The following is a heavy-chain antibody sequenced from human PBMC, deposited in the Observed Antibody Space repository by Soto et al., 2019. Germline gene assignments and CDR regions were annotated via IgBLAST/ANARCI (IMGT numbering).Heavy chain of an antibody. CDR1: GFTFSSYA. Sequence: EVQLLESGGGLVQPGGSLRLSCAASGFTFSSYAMSWVRQAPGKGLEWVSAISGSGGSTYYADSVKGRFTISRDNSKDPLYLQMNSLRDEDTAVYYCAKALYDSSGTEDYWGQGTLVTVSS. J-gene: IGHJ4*02. CDR2: ISGSGGST. CDR3: AKALYDSSGTEDY. D-gene: IGHD3-22*01. V-gene: IGHV3-23*01.